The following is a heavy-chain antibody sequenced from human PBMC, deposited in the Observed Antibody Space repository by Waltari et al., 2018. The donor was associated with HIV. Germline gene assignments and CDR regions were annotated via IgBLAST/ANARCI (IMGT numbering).Heavy chain of an antibody. CDR1: GFTFSSYW. Sequence: EVQLVESGGGLVQPGGSLRLSCAASGFTFSSYWMHWVRQAPGKGLVWGSRIKSDGSSTIYADSVKGRFTTSRDNAKNTLYLQMSSLRAEDAAVYYCTRETAAAGTILFDYWGQGTLVTVSS. D-gene: IGHD6-13*01. V-gene: IGHV3-74*01. CDR3: TRETAAAGTILFDY. J-gene: IGHJ4*02. CDR2: IKSDGSST.